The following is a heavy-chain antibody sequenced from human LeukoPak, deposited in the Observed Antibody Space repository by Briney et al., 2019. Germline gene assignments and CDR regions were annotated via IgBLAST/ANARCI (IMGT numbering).Heavy chain of an antibody. Sequence: SETLSLTCTVSGGSISSYYWSWIRQPPGKGLEWIGYIYYSGSTNYNPSLKSRVTISVDTSKNQFSLKLSSVTAADTAVYYCARGRNYYDSSGYIDYWGQGTLVTVSS. V-gene: IGHV4-59*12. CDR2: IYYSGST. CDR1: GGSISSYY. CDR3: ARGRNYYDSSGYIDY. D-gene: IGHD3-22*01. J-gene: IGHJ4*02.